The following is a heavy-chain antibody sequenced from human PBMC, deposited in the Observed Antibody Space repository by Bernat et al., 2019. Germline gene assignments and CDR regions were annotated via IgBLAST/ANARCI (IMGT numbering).Heavy chain of an antibody. Sequence: EVQLLESGGGLVQPGGSLRLSCAASGFTFSNYIMSWVRQAPGKGLEWVSDISGSGGDTNYADSVKGRFTISRDNSKNTLHLQMNSLRAEDTAVYYCAKGREYSHCPDFWGQGTLVTVSS. CDR3: AKGREYSHCPDF. D-gene: IGHD4-11*01. V-gene: IGHV3-23*01. CDR1: GFTFSNYI. J-gene: IGHJ4*02. CDR2: ISGSGGDT.